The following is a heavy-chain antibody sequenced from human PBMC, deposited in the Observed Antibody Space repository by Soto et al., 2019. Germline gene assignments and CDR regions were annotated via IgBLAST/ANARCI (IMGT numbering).Heavy chain of an antibody. V-gene: IGHV4-34*01. J-gene: IGHJ5*02. D-gene: IGHD2-2*02. CDR1: GGSISGYY. CDR2: INHSGST. CDR3: GRSLNTITLLYTNNWFDP. Sequence: SETLSLTCTVSGGSISGYYWSWIRQPPGKGLEWIGEINHSGSTNYNPSLKSRVTISVDTSKNQFSLKLSSVTAADTALYYCGRSLNTITLLYTNNWFDPWGQGTLVTVSS.